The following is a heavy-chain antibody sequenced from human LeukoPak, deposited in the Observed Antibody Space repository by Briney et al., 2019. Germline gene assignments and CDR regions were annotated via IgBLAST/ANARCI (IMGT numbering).Heavy chain of an antibody. CDR3: ARDLGAGQWPYYFDY. CDR2: ISSSSSTI. D-gene: IGHD6-19*01. Sequence: PGGSLRLSCAASGFTFSSYSTNWVRQAPGKGLEWVSYISSSSSTICYADSVKGRFTISRDNAKNSLYLQMNSLRDEDTAVYYCARDLGAGQWPYYFDYWGQGTLVTVSS. CDR1: GFTFSSYS. V-gene: IGHV3-48*02. J-gene: IGHJ4*02.